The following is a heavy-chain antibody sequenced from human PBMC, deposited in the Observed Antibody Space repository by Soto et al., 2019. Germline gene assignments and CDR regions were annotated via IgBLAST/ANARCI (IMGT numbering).Heavy chain of an antibody. J-gene: IGHJ5*02. CDR1: GGSFSGYY. V-gene: IGHV4-34*01. D-gene: IGHD2-15*01. CDR3: ARVNCSGGSGWFDP. Sequence: SETLSLTCAVYGGSFSGYYWSWIRQPPGKGLEWIGEINHSGSTNYNPSLKSRVTISVDTSKNQFSLKLSSVTAADTAVYYCARVNCSGGSGWFDPWGQGTLVTVSS. CDR2: INHSGST.